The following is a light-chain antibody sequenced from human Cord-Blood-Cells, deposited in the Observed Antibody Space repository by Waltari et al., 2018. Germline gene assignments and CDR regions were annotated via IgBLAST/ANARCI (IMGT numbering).Light chain of an antibody. CDR3: QSYDSSNHVV. Sequence: NFMLTQPHSVSESPGKTVTISCTRSSGSIASNYVQWYQQRPGSSPATVIYEDNQRPAWVPDRVAGSIDSSSNSASLTISGLKTEDEADYYCQSYDSSNHVVFGGGTKLTVL. J-gene: IGLJ2*01. CDR2: EDN. CDR1: SGSIASNY. V-gene: IGLV6-57*01.